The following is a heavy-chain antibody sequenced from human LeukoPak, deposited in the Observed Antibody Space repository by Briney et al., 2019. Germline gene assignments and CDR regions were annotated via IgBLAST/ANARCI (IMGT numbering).Heavy chain of an antibody. CDR1: EVTFSRTW. V-gene: IGHV3-7*05. CDR3: ATGGHYYGD. D-gene: IGHD3-10*01. CDR2: INHDGTEK. Sequence: GGSLRLSCAAFEVTFSRTWMSWLRQAPGKGLEWVAYINHDGTEKDYVDSVKGRFTISRDNAQASVFLQMNSLRAEDAARYFCATGGHYYGDWGQGTLVTVSS. J-gene: IGHJ4*02.